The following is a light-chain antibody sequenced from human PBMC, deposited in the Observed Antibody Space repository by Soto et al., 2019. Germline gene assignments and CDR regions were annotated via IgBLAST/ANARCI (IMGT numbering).Light chain of an antibody. J-gene: IGLJ2*01. CDR3: QSYHSGNVV. Sequence: NFMLTQPHSVSESPGKTVTISCTRRSGSIASNYVPGYQQRPGSAPTPVIYEDNERPSGVPDRFSGSIDSSSNSASLTISGLKTDDEADYYCQSYHSGNVVFGGGTKLTVL. V-gene: IGLV6-57*04. CDR1: SGSIASNY. CDR2: EDN.